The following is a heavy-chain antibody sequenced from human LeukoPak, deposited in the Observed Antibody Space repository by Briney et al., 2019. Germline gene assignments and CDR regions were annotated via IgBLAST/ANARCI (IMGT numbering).Heavy chain of an antibody. Sequence: SETLSLTCAVSGYSISSSYYWSWIRQPAGKGLEWIGRIYTSGSTNYNPSLKSRVTMSVDTSKNQFSLKLSSVTAADTAVYYCARVPYCSGGSCHGDYWGQGTLVTVSS. D-gene: IGHD2-15*01. CDR1: GYSISSSYY. CDR3: ARVPYCSGGSCHGDY. CDR2: IYTSGST. V-gene: IGHV4-4*07. J-gene: IGHJ4*02.